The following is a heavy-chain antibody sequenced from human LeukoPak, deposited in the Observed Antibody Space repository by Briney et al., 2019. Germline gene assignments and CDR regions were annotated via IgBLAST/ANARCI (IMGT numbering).Heavy chain of an antibody. D-gene: IGHD3-22*01. Sequence: ASVKVSCKASGYTFTGYYMHWVRQAPGQGLEWMGWINPNSGGTNYAQKFQGRVTMTRDTSISTAYMELSRLRSDDTAVYYCHTMIAVVAQLQDYWGQGTLVTVSS. V-gene: IGHV1-2*02. J-gene: IGHJ4*02. CDR1: GYTFTGYY. CDR2: INPNSGGT. CDR3: HTMIAVVAQLQDY.